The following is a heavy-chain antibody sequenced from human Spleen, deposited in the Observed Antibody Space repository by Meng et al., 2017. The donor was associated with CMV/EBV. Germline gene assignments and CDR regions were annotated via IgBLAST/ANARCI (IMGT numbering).Heavy chain of an antibody. D-gene: IGHD3-16*01. J-gene: IGHJ4*02. CDR2: MSPTSGKT. V-gene: IGHV1-8*01. CDR1: GYTFSNYD. Sequence: ASVKVSCKASGYTFSNYDINWVRQATGQGLEWMGWMSPTSGKTGYAPKFLGRVTMTRDTSVSTAYLELFSLGSDDTAAYYCARGGTLYSDAYEDYWGQGTLVTVSS. CDR3: ARGGTLYSDAYEDY.